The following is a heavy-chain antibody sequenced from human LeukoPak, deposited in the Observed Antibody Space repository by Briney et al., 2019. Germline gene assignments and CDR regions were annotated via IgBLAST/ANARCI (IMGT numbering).Heavy chain of an antibody. CDR2: ISRSSSYI. V-gene: IGHV3-21*01. CDR1: GFTFSSYS. D-gene: IGHD1-1*01. J-gene: IGHJ4*02. CDR3: ARDDWNDRDFDY. Sequence: GGSLRLSCAASGFTFSSYSMNWVRQAPGKGLEWVSSISRSSSYIYYADSVKGRFPIYRDNAKNSLYLKMNSLRAEDTAVYYCARDDWNDRDFDYWGQGTLVTVSS.